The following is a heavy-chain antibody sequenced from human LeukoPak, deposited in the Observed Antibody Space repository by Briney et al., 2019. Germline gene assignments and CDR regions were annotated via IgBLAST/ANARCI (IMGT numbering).Heavy chain of an antibody. Sequence: PSETLSLTCSVSDDSISDYYRGWIRQPPGKGLEWIGYFYNSGRSTYNPSLKSRVTISADTSKNHFSLKLNSVTTADTAVYYCTRGAGWLIDYWGQGILVSVSS. D-gene: IGHD3-16*01. V-gene: IGHV4-59*01. CDR1: DDSISDYY. CDR3: TRGAGWLIDY. CDR2: FYNSGRS. J-gene: IGHJ4*02.